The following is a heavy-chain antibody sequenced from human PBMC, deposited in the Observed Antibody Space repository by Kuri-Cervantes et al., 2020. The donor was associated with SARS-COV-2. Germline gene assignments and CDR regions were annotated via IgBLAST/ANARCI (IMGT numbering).Heavy chain of an antibody. J-gene: IGHJ5*02. Sequence: GESLKISCAASGFTFSSYWMSWVRQAPGKGLEWVANIKQDGSEKYYVDSVKGRFTISRDNAKNSLYLQMNSLKTEDTAVYYCASSSSAHPWGQGTLVTVSS. CDR3: ASSSSAHP. V-gene: IGHV3-7*03. CDR2: IKQDGSEK. CDR1: GFTFSSYW. D-gene: IGHD6-6*01.